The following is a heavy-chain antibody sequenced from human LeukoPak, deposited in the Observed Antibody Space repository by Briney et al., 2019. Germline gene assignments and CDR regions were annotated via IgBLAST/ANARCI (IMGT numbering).Heavy chain of an antibody. Sequence: GGSLRLSCAASGFTFSDYYMSWIRQAPGKGLEWVSYISSSGSTIYYADSVKGRFTISRDNAKNSLYLQMNSLRAEDTAVYYCARAYWFGESRAFDIWGQGTMVTVSS. V-gene: IGHV3-11*01. CDR3: ARAYWFGESRAFDI. CDR1: GFTFSDYY. J-gene: IGHJ3*02. D-gene: IGHD3-10*01. CDR2: ISSSGSTI.